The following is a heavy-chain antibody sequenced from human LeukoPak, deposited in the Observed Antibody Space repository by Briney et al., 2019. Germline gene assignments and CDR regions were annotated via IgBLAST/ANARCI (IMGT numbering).Heavy chain of an antibody. CDR2: IKQDGSEK. CDR1: GFSFSIYW. CDR3: ARDVGDYGDYEGVGY. D-gene: IGHD4-17*01. V-gene: IGHV3-7*01. J-gene: IGHJ4*02. Sequence: GGSLRLSCAASGFSFSIYWMTWVRQAPGKGLEWVANIKQDGSEKYYVDSVKGRFTISRDNAKNSLFLQMNSLRAEDTAVYYCARDVGDYGDYEGVGYWGQGTLVTVSS.